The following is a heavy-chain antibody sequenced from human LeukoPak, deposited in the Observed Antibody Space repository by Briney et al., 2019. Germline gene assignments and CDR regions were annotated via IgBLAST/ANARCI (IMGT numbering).Heavy chain of an antibody. J-gene: IGHJ4*02. D-gene: IGHD3-22*01. CDR2: ISGSGGST. CDR3: AKRPTVGYYCEY. V-gene: IGHV3-23*01. CDR1: GFTFSSFA. Sequence: GGSLRLSCAASGFTFSSFAMSWVRQAPGKWLDSVSAISGSGGSTYYAASVKGRFTISRDNSKNTLYLQMNSLRAEDTAVYYCAKRPTVGYYCEYWGQGTLVTVSS.